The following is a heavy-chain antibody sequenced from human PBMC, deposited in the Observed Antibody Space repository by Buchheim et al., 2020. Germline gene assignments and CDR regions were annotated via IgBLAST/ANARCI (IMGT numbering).Heavy chain of an antibody. V-gene: IGHV4-39*01. D-gene: IGHD3-22*01. CDR3: ARHSGDSSGYYYVAWFDP. J-gene: IGHJ5*02. CDR1: GGSISSSGYY. Sequence: QLQLQESDPGLVKPSETLSLTCTVSGGSISSSGYYWGWIRQPPGKGLEWIGCIYYSGSTYYNPSLKSRVTISVDTSKNKFSLKLSAVTAADTAVYYCARHSGDSSGYYYVAWFDPWGQGTL. CDR2: IYYSGST.